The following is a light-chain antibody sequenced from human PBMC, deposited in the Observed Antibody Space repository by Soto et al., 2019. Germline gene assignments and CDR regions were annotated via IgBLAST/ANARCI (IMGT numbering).Light chain of an antibody. CDR1: QAIRND. J-gene: IGKJ1*01. CDR3: LQDYTYPWT. V-gene: IGKV1-6*01. CDR2: GAS. Sequence: AIQMTQSPSSLSASVGDRVNITCRASQAIRNDLGWYQQKPGKAPNLLIFGASNLQAGVPVRFSASGSGTNFTLTISNLQPEEFASYYCLQDYTYPWTFGQGTKVDI.